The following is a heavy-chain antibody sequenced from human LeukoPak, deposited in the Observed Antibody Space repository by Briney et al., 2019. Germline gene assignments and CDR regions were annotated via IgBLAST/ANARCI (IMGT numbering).Heavy chain of an antibody. CDR2: ISSSSSYI. CDR1: GFTFSSYS. J-gene: IGHJ4*02. Sequence: GGSLRLSCASSGFTFSSYSMNWVRQAPGKGLEWVSSISSSSSYIYYADSVKGRFTISRDNAKNSLYLQMNSLRAEDTAVYYCARAELPYGGNAYWGQGTLVTVSS. D-gene: IGHD4-23*01. CDR3: ARAELPYGGNAY. V-gene: IGHV3-21*01.